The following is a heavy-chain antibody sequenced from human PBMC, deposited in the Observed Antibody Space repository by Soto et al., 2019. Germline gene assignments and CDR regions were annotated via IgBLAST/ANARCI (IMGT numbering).Heavy chain of an antibody. Sequence: QVQLVQSGAEVKKPGTSVRISCKTSGYTFSNYDINWVRQAAGQGLEGMGWMNPKSGYTGSARKFQGRVTITRDTSITTAYMEPRSLRSEATAVYYCARVMGSVDYWGQGTVVTVSS. D-gene: IGHD1-26*01. CDR3: ARVMGSVDY. V-gene: IGHV1-8*01. CDR2: MNPKSGYT. CDR1: GYTFSNYD. J-gene: IGHJ4*02.